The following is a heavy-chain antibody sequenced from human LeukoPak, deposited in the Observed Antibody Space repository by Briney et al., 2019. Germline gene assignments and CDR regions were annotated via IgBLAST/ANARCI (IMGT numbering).Heavy chain of an antibody. D-gene: IGHD5-12*01. CDR3: AKDGGYSGYAPTRYFDY. J-gene: IGHJ4*02. Sequence: SETLSLTCTVSGGSISSYYWSWIRQPAGKGLEWIGHIYNSGSTNYNPSLKGRVTMSVATSKNQFSLHLSSVTAADTAVYYCAKDGGYSGYAPTRYFDYWGQGTLVTVSS. V-gene: IGHV4-4*07. CDR2: IYNSGST. CDR1: GGSISSYY.